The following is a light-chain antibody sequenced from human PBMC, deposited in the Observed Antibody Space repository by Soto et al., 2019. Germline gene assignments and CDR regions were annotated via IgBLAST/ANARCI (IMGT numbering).Light chain of an antibody. CDR3: HQYHSYSAT. V-gene: IGKV1-5*01. J-gene: IGKJ1*01. CDR1: QTISTW. CDR2: DAS. Sequence: DIQVTQSPPTLSASVGDRVTITCRASQTISTWMAWYQQKPGKAPKLLVYDASTLQSGVASRFSGSGSGTDFTLSITSLQPDDFATYYCHQYHSYSATFGQGTKVDIK.